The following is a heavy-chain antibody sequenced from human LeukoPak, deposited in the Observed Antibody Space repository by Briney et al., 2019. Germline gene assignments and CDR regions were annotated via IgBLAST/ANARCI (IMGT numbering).Heavy chain of an antibody. CDR2: ISSNGDNT. J-gene: IGHJ4*02. Sequence: GGSLRLSCSVSAFTVSTYVMHWVRQAPGKGLEYGSAISSNGDNTYYADSVKGRFTISRDNSKNTLYLQMSRLRADDTAVYYCVRGTGYWGQGTLVTVSS. CDR1: AFTVSTYV. CDR3: VRGTGY. V-gene: IGHV3-64D*06.